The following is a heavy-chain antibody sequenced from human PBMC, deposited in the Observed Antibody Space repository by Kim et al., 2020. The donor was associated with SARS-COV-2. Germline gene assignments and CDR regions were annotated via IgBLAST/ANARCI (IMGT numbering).Heavy chain of an antibody. D-gene: IGHD2-15*01. V-gene: IGHV4-34*01. J-gene: IGHJ5*02. Sequence: SRVTISVDTSKNQFSLKLSSVTAADTAVYYCARGGVVVVVAATPYNWFDPWGQGTLVTVSS. CDR3: ARGGVVVVVAATPYNWFDP.